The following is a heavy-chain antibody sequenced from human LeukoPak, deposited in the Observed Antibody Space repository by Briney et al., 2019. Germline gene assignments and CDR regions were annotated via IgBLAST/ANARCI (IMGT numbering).Heavy chain of an antibody. V-gene: IGHV4-4*02. Sequence: SGTLSLTCAVSGGSISSSNWWSWVRQPPGKGLEWIGEIYHSGSTNYNPSLKSRVSISVDTSKNQFSLKLSSVTAADTAVYYCARVRTTVVTRWFDPWGQGTLVTVSS. CDR1: GGSISSSNW. J-gene: IGHJ5*02. D-gene: IGHD4-23*01. CDR3: ARVRTTVVTRWFDP. CDR2: IYHSGST.